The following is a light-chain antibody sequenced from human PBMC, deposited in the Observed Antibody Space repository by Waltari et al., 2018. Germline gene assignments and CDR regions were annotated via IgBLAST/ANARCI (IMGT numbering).Light chain of an antibody. V-gene: IGKV3-20*01. CDR2: GAS. Sequence: EIVFTQSPGTLSLSPGERATLSCRASPSVSSALAWYQQKPGQAPRLLIYGASNRATGIPDRFSGSGSGTDFSLTISSLEPEDFAVYYCQHYLRLPATFGQGTKVEIK. J-gene: IGKJ1*01. CDR3: QHYLRLPAT. CDR1: PSVSSA.